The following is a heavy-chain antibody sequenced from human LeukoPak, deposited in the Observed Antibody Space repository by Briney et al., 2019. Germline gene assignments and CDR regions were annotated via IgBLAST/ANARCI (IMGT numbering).Heavy chain of an antibody. D-gene: IGHD2-15*01. J-gene: IGHJ3*02. V-gene: IGHV3-21*01. Sequence: KSGGSLRLSCTASGLTFGDYATSWFRQAPGKGLEWVSSISSISSYIYYADSVKGRFTTSRNNAKNSLYLQMNSLRAEDTAVYYCARFWLGDIVVVVAAAEDAFDIWGQGTMVTVSS. CDR1: GLTFGDYA. CDR2: ISSISSYI. CDR3: ARFWLGDIVVVVAAAEDAFDI.